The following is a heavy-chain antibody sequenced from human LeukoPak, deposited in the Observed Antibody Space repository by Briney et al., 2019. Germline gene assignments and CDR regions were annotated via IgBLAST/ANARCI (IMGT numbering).Heavy chain of an antibody. D-gene: IGHD6-13*01. CDR2: ISWDGGST. CDR1: GFTFDDYT. J-gene: IGHJ4*02. V-gene: IGHV3-43*01. Sequence: GGSLRLSCAASGFTFDDYTMPSVRQAPGKGLEWVSLISWDGGSTYYADSVKGRFTISRDNSKNSLYLQMNSLRTEDTALYYCAKDIETIAAAGTGGFDYWGQGTLVTVSS. CDR3: AKDIETIAAAGTGGFDY.